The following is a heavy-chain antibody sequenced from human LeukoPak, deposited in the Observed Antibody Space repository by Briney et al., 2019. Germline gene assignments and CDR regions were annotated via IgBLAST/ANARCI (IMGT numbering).Heavy chain of an antibody. J-gene: IGHJ4*02. CDR1: GYTFTGYY. V-gene: IGHV1-2*02. CDR2: INPNSGGT. Sequence: ASVKVSCKASGYTFTGYYMHWVRQAPGQGLEWMGWINPNSGGTNYAQKFQGRVTMTRDTSISAAYMELSRLRSDDTAVYYCASQDVGAAAGPVDYWGQGTLVTVSS. D-gene: IGHD6-13*01. CDR3: ASQDVGAAAGPVDY.